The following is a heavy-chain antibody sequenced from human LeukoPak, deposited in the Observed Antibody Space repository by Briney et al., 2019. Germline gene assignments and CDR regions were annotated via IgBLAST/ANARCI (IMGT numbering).Heavy chain of an antibody. CDR1: GGSFSGFY. CDR3: ARGGIAAAGRSPFDW. D-gene: IGHD6-13*01. Sequence: SETLSLTCTVYGGSFSGFYWTWIRQPPGKGLKWIGEIYRTGDTNFNPSLKSRASITMDTSKNQFSLTLSSVTAADTAVYYCARGGIAAAGRSPFDWWGQGTLVTVSS. CDR2: IYRTGDT. V-gene: IGHV4-34*01. J-gene: IGHJ4*02.